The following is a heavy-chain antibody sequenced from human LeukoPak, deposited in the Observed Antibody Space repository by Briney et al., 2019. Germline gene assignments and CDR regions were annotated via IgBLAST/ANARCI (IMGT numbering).Heavy chain of an antibody. D-gene: IGHD2-2*01. CDR3: ARPGYCSSTSSSGWFDP. J-gene: IGHJ5*02. CDR2: IDWDDHK. Sequence: SGPTLVNPTQTLTLTCTLSGLSLSSRGMCVSWIRQPPGKALEWLARIDWDDHKYYNTSLKTRLTISKDTSKNQVVLTMTNMDPMDTATYYCARPGYCSSTSSSGWFDPWGQGTLVTVSS. CDR1: GLSLSSRGMC. V-gene: IGHV2-70*11.